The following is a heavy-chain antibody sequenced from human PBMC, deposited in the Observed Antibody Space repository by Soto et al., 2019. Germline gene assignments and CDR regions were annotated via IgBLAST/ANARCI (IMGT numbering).Heavy chain of an antibody. J-gene: IGHJ4*02. CDR2: IYISGII. Sequence: PSETLSLTCTVSGASISNYYWSWIRQFAGKGLEWIGRIYISGIIDLNPSLKSRVTMSGETSKNQLSLKLTSVTAADTAVYYRARAAKFGDLYYWGQGMLVTVSS. V-gene: IGHV4-4*07. CDR1: GASISNYY. D-gene: IGHD3-10*02. CDR3: ARAAKFGDLYY.